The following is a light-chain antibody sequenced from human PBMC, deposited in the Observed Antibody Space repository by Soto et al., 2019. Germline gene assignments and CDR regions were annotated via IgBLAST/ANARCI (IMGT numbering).Light chain of an antibody. Sequence: EVVLTQSPAILSLSPGERATLSCRASQSIGSTLAWYQQRSGQAPRLLIYDASSRATGIPGRISGSGYGTDCTLASSSREVEDFAVYYCQHCDNCPAFGGGTKVEIK. CDR3: QHCDNCPA. CDR2: DAS. CDR1: QSIGST. V-gene: IGKV3-11*01. J-gene: IGKJ4*01.